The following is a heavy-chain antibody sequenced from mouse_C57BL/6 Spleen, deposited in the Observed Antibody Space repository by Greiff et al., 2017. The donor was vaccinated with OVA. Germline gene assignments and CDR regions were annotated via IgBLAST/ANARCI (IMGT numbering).Heavy chain of an antibody. V-gene: IGHV3-6*01. D-gene: IGHD2-4*01. CDR1: GYSITSGYY. CDR3: ARGGYYDYDESMDY. CDR2: ISYDGSN. Sequence: DVKLQESGPGLVKPSQSLSLTCSVTGYSITSGYYWNWIRQFPGNKLEWMGYISYDGSNNYNPSLKNRISITRDTSKNQFFLKLNSVTTEDTATYYCARGGYYDYDESMDYWGQGTSVTVSS. J-gene: IGHJ4*01.